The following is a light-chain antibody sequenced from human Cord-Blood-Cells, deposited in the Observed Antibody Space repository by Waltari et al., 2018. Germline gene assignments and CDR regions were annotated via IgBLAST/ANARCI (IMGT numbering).Light chain of an antibody. CDR2: AAS. J-gene: IGKJ3*01. CDR1: QSISSY. V-gene: IGKV1-39*01. Sequence: DIQMTPSPPSLSASVGDRVTITCRASQSISSYLNCYQQKPGKAPKLLIYAASSLQSGVPSRFSGSGSGTDFTLTISSLQPEDFATYYCQQSYSTPQTFGPGTKVDIK. CDR3: QQSYSTPQT.